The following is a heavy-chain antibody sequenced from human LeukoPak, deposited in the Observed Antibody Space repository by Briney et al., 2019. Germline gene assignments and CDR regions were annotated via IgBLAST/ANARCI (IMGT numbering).Heavy chain of an antibody. V-gene: IGHV5-51*01. CDR2: IYPGDSDT. D-gene: IGHD3-10*01. J-gene: IGHJ4*02. Sequence: GESLKISCKVSGYSFTNYWVGWVRQMPGKSLEWMGVIYPGDSDTKYSPSFQGQVTISADKSISTAYLQWSSLKASDTAMYYCARQYYGSGYFDYWGQGTLVTVSS. CDR3: ARQYYGSGYFDY. CDR1: GYSFTNYW.